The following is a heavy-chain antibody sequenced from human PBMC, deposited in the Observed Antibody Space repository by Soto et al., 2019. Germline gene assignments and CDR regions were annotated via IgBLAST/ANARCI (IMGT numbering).Heavy chain of an antibody. CDR1: GGSFSGYY. V-gene: IGHV4-34*01. Sequence: SETLSLTCAVYGGSFSGYYWSWIRQPPGKGLEWIGEINHSGSTNYNPSLKSRVTISVDTSKNQFSLKLSSVTAADTAVYYCARGGRYYDILTGYYPNNYFDYWGQGTLVT. J-gene: IGHJ4*02. CDR2: INHSGST. D-gene: IGHD3-9*01. CDR3: ARGGRYYDILTGYYPNNYFDY.